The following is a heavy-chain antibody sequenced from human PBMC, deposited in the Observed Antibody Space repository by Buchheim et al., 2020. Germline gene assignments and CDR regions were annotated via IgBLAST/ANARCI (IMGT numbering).Heavy chain of an antibody. CDR2: INHSGST. V-gene: IGHV4-34*01. CDR1: GGSFSGYY. D-gene: IGHD3-10*01. Sequence: QVQLQQWGAGLLKPSETLSLTCAVYGGSFSGYYWSWIRQPPGKGLEWIGEINHSGSTNYNPSLKSRVTISVDTPKNQFSLQLSSVTAADTAVYYCARGPYYGSGRGYYYYGMDVWGQGTT. J-gene: IGHJ6*02. CDR3: ARGPYYGSGRGYYYYGMDV.